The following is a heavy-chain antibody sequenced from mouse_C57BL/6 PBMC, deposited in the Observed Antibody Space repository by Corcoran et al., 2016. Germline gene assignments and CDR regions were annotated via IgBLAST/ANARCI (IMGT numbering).Heavy chain of an antibody. V-gene: IGHV1-85*01. CDR1: GYTFTSYN. CDR2: SYPRDGST. Sequence: QVQLQKSGPELVKPRASVKLSCEASGYTFTSYNLNWVKQRPGQGLELSGWSYPRDGSTKYNEKVQGKATLTVDTSSSTAYMELHSLTSEDSAVYFCARSNLYAMDYWGQGTSVTVSS. J-gene: IGHJ4*01. CDR3: ARSNLYAMDY. D-gene: IGHD2-5*01.